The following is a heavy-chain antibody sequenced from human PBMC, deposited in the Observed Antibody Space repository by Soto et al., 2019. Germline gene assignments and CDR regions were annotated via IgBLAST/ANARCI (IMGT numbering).Heavy chain of an antibody. Sequence: PGESLKISCKGSGYSFTNYWIGWVRQMPGKGLEWMGIIYPGDSDTRYSPSFQGQVTISADKSISTAYLQWSSLKASDTAMYYCARHPNDEYDAMHVWGQGTTVTVSS. D-gene: IGHD1-1*01. CDR1: GYSFTNYW. CDR2: IYPGDSDT. V-gene: IGHV5-51*01. CDR3: ARHPNDEYDAMHV. J-gene: IGHJ6*02.